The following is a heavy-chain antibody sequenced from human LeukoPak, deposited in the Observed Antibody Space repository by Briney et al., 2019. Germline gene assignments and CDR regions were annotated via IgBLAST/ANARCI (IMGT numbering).Heavy chain of an antibody. D-gene: IGHD3-10*01. V-gene: IGHV3-23*01. CDR1: GFTFTLFA. CDR2: ISNYGSGT. Sequence: GGSLRLSCAGSGFTFTLFAITWVCQAPGKGLEWVSTISNYGSGTYYADSAKGRFTISRDNSKNTLYLQMNSLRAEDTAVYYCAKDGGYYFDSWGQGTLVTVSS. CDR3: AKDGGYYFDS. J-gene: IGHJ4*02.